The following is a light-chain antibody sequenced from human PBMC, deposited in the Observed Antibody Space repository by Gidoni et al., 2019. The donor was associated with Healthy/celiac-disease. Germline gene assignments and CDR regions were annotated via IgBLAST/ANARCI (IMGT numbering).Light chain of an antibody. CDR2: KAS. Sequence: DTQITQSPSSLSASVGERVTITCRASQSISSLFAWYQQKPGKAPKLLIYKASSLESGVPSRFSGSGSGTECTLTSSSLQPDDFATYYCQQYNSYPYTFGQGTKLEIK. CDR3: QQYNSYPYT. J-gene: IGKJ2*01. V-gene: IGKV1-5*03. CDR1: QSISSL.